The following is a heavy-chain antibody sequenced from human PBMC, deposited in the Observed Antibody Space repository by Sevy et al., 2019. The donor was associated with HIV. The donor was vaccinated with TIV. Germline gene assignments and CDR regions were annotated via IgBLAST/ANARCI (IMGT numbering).Heavy chain of an antibody. V-gene: IGHV3-30*04. CDR3: ARIAVTYCTNDCYHRFDY. D-gene: IGHD2-8*01. Sequence: GGSPRLSCATSGFSFSQYAFHWVRQAPGKGLDWVSFISYDGSYKKYADSVKGRFTISRDNSRNTLYLQMNSLRFDDTAVYYCARIAVTYCTNDCYHRFDYWGQGALLTVSS. J-gene: IGHJ4*02. CDR1: GFSFSQYA. CDR2: ISYDGSYK.